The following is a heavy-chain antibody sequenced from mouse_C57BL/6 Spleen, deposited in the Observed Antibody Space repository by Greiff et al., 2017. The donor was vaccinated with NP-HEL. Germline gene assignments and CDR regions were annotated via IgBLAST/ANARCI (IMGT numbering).Heavy chain of an antibody. D-gene: IGHD1-1*01. J-gene: IGHJ4*01. V-gene: IGHV1-76*01. Sequence: VQLQESGAELVRPGASVKLSCKASGYTFTDYYINWVKQRPGQGLEWIARIYPGSGNTYYNEKFKGKATLTAEKSSSTAYMQLSSLTFEDSAVYFCARSDYYGSSYYAMDYWGQGTSVTVSS. CDR3: ARSDYYGSSYYAMDY. CDR2: IYPGSGNT. CDR1: GYTFTDYY.